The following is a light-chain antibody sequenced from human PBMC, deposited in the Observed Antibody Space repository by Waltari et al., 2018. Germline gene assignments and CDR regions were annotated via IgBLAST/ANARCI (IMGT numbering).Light chain of an antibody. CDR1: QSVLYSSNNKNY. Sequence: DIVMTQSPDSLAASLGERATINCKSRQSVLYSSNNKNYLAWYQQKPGQPPKLLIYLASTRESGVPDRFSGSGSGTDFTLTISSLQAEDVAVYYCQQYYSTPFTFGPGTKVDIK. V-gene: IGKV4-1*01. J-gene: IGKJ3*01. CDR2: LAS. CDR3: QQYYSTPFT.